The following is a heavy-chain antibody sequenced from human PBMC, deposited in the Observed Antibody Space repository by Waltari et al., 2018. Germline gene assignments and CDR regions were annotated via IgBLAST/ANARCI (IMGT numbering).Heavy chain of an antibody. CDR1: GFTFSSYT. J-gene: IGHJ4*02. CDR3: ARDPSILDY. Sequence: EVQLVESGGGLVQPGGSLRLSCAASGFTFSSYTMNWVRQAPGKGLEWISYISSSSSTIYYAYSVKGRFTISRDNAKNSLYLQMNSLRAQDTAVYYCARDPSILDYWGQGTLVTVSS. CDR2: ISSSSSTI. V-gene: IGHV3-48*01.